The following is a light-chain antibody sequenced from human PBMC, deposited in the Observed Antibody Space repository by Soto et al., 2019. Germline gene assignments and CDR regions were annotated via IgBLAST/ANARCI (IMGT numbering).Light chain of an antibody. Sequence: QSALTQPASVSGSPGQSITISCTGTISDVGSYNYVSWYQQYPGKAPKLMIYDVSTRPSGVSDRFSGSKSGNTASLTISGLRAEDEADYYCGSSTTSCNYVFGTGTKVTV. V-gene: IGLV2-14*03. CDR2: DVS. CDR1: ISDVGSYNY. CDR3: GSSTTSCNYV. J-gene: IGLJ1*01.